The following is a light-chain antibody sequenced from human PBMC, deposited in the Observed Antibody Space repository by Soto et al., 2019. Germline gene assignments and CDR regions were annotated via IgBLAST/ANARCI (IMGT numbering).Light chain of an antibody. CDR2: HAS. CDR1: QSLSSSN. J-gene: IGKJ2*01. Sequence: EIVLTQSPGTLSLSPGERATLSCRASQSLSSSNLAWYQHKPGQAPRLLIYHASSRATGIPDRFSGSGSGTDFTLTISRLEPEDFAVYYCQHYGSPYTFGQGPKLETK. CDR3: QHYGSPYT. V-gene: IGKV3-20*01.